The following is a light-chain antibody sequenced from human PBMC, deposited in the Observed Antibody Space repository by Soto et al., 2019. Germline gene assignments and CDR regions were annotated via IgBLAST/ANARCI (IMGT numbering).Light chain of an antibody. CDR2: AAS. J-gene: IGKJ2*01. Sequence: DIQMTQSPSSLSAFVGDRVTITCRARQTISSYLNWYQQKPGKAPKLLIYAASSLQSGVPSRFSGSGSGTDFTLTISSLQPEDSATHYCQQYYSTLHTFGLGTKLDIK. CDR1: QTISSY. CDR3: QQYYSTLHT. V-gene: IGKV1-39*01.